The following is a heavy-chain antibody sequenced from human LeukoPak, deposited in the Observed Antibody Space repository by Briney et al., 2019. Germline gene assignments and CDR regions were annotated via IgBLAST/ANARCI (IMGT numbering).Heavy chain of an antibody. CDR2: ISYDGSNK. J-gene: IGHJ4*02. CDR1: GFTFSSYG. Sequence: EGSLRLSCAASGFTFSSYGMHWVRQAPGKGLEWVAVISYDGSNKYYADSVKGRFTISRDNSKNTLYLQMNSLRAEDTCVYYCAKGSDYPDNWGQGTLVTVSS. CDR3: AKGSDYPDN. V-gene: IGHV3-30*18.